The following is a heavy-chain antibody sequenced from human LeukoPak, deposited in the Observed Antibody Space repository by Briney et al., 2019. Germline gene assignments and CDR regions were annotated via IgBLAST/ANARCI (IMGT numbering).Heavy chain of an antibody. CDR2: FDPEDGET. CDR1: GYTLTELS. D-gene: IGHD3-22*01. J-gene: IGHJ5*02. V-gene: IGHV1-24*01. CDR3: ARDDDSSGYNWFDP. Sequence: ASVKVSCKVSGYTLTELSMHWVRQAPGKGLEWMGGFDPEDGETIYAQKFQGRVTMTEDTSTDTAYMELSSLRSEDTAVYYCARDDDSSGYNWFDPWGQGTLVTVSS.